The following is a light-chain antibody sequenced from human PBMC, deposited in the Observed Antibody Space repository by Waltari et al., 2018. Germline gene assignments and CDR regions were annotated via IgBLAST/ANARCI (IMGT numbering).Light chain of an antibody. CDR2: DAS. V-gene: IGKV3-11*01. Sequence: IVLTPSPATLPSSPGGRATLSCRASQSVGTSLAWYQQKPGQAPRILIWDASNRARGTPARFSGSGSGTDFTLTISGLEPEDFAVYYCQQRSNWPPELTFGPGTTVDV. CDR1: QSVGTS. J-gene: IGKJ3*01. CDR3: QQRSNWPPELT.